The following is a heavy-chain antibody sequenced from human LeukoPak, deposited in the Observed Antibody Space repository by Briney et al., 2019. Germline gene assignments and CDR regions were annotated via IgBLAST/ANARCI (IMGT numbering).Heavy chain of an antibody. CDR3: ARDTAMAFDY. D-gene: IGHD5-18*01. Sequence: SETLSLTCTVSGGSISSYYWSWIRQPPGKGLEWIGYIYYSGSTNYNPSLKSRVTISVDTSKNQFSLKLSSVTAADTAVYYCARDTAMAFDYWGQGTLVTVSS. CDR2: IYYSGST. V-gene: IGHV4-59*01. CDR1: GGSISSYY. J-gene: IGHJ4*02.